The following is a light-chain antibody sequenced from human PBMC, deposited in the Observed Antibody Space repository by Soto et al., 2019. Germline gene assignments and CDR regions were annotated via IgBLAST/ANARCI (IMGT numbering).Light chain of an antibody. Sequence: EIEMTKYPATLSVSPGERATLSCRASQSLGTNLAWFQQKPGQVPRLLIHGASTRATGIPARFSGSGSGTDFTLTISSLHSQDFAFYCCQQYNRWPRTFGQGAKV. V-gene: IGKV3-15*01. CDR1: QSLGTN. CDR2: GAS. J-gene: IGKJ1*01. CDR3: QQYNRWPRT.